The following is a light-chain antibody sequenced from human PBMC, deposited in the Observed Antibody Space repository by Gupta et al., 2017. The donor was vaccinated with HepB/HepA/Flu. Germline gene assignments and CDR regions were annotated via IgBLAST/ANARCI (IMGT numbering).Light chain of an antibody. V-gene: IGLV2-14*03. CDR1: HSDVGAYNY. CDR3: SSHTSTTIHV. CDR2: DVN. Sequence: STLTQPPAMSAAPGPSIAIACTGTHSDVGAYNYVTWYQQHPGKAPKLINYDVNSRPSGVSHRFSGSKSGNTASLTISGRQTEDEADYYCSSHTSTTIHVFGTGTRVTVL. J-gene: IGLJ1*01.